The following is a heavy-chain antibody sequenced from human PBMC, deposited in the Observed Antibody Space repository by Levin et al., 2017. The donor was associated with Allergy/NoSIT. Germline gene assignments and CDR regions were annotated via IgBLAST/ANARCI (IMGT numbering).Heavy chain of an antibody. V-gene: IGHV3-21*01. CDR1: GFTFSRYS. J-gene: IGHJ2*01. D-gene: IGHD4-17*01. CDR2: VTPNSRYI. CDR3: ARGEEVTTTWNYWYFDL. Sequence: GESLKISCAASGFTFSRYSMNWVRQAPGKGLEWVSSVTPNSRYIYYADSMKGRFTISRDNAQNSLYLQMNSLTAEDTAVYYCARGEEVTTTWNYWYFDLWGRGTLVTVSS.